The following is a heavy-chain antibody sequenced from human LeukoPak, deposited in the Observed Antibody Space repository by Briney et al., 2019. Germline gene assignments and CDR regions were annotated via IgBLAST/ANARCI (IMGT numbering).Heavy chain of an antibody. CDR1: GDSISSGDYY. V-gene: IGHV4-31*03. CDR3: ARAPFNYGYKKVLNHYGVDV. D-gene: IGHD5-24*01. CDR2: MYFSGRT. J-gene: IGHJ6*02. Sequence: PSETLSLTCSVSGDSISSGDYYWRWIRQLPGKGLEWIGYMYFSGRTDFNPSLESRVTISVDTSQNQFSLNLTSVTAADTAVYFCARAPFNYGYKKVLNHYGVDVWGQGTAVTVSS.